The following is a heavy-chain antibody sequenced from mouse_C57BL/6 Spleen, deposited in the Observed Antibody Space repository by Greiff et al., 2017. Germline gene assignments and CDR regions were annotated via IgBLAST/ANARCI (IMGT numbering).Heavy chain of an antibody. D-gene: IGHD4-1*01. Sequence: EVMLVESGGGLVKPGGSLKLSCAASGFTFSSYAMPWVRQTPEKRLEWVATISDGGSYTYYPDTVKGRFTISRDNAKNNLYLQMSHLKSEDTAMYYCARDRLDYAMDYWGQGTTVTVSS. CDR1: GFTFSSYA. CDR2: ISDGGSYT. CDR3: ARDRLDYAMDY. V-gene: IGHV5-4*01. J-gene: IGHJ4*01.